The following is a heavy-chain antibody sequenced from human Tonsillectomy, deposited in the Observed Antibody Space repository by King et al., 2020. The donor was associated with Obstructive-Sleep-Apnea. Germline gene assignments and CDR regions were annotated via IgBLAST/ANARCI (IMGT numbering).Heavy chain of an antibody. CDR3: ARRQLGIDY. V-gene: IGHV3-48*04. D-gene: IGHD6-6*01. CDR1: GFTFSNYS. J-gene: IGHJ4*02. CDR2: ISTSSSTI. Sequence: QLVQSGGGLVQPGGSLRLFCAASGFTFSNYSMNWVRQAPGKGLEWGSYISTSSSTIYYAESVKGRVTISRDNAKNSLYLQMNSLRAEDTAVYYCARRQLGIDYWGQGTLVTVSS.